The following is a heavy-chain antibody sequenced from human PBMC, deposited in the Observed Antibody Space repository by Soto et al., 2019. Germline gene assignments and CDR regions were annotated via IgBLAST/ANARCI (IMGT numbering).Heavy chain of an antibody. CDR1: RYTFTGYF. CDR3: ARGGGTILAPLP. D-gene: IGHD3-3*01. Sequence: GASVKVSCKASRYTFTGYFMHWVRQAPGQGLEWMGWINPNSGATKYAQKFQGRVTLSRDTSIRTAYMELSGLRSDDTAVYYCARGGGTILAPLPWGQGTLVTVSS. J-gene: IGHJ5*02. CDR2: INPNSGAT. V-gene: IGHV1-2*02.